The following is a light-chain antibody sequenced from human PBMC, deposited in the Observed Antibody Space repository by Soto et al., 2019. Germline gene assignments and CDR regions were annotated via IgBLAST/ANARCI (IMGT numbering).Light chain of an antibody. J-gene: IGKJ1*01. Sequence: IPMTQSPSTLSASIGDRVTITCRASQSINNRLAWYQQMPGKAPNLLIYDASSLESGVPSRFRGSGSETEFTLTISGLQPDDFANYYRQQFIDGWTFGRGTKVEIK. CDR3: QQFIDGWT. CDR2: DAS. V-gene: IGKV1-5*01. CDR1: QSINNR.